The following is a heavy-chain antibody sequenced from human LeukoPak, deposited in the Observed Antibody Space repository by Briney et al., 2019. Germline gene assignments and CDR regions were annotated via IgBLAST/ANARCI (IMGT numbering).Heavy chain of an antibody. CDR3: ATYTHWVAGDV. CDR1: GFTFSDSW. D-gene: IGHD3-16*01. CDR2: MNQDGSEK. V-gene: IGHV3-7*01. Sequence: GGSRRLSCGASGFTFSDSWMSWVRQAPGKGLEWVANMNQDGSEKAYVDSVKGRFAISRDNARNSPYLQMSSLRAEDTAVYYCATYTHWVAGDVWGQGTTVTVSS. J-gene: IGHJ6*02.